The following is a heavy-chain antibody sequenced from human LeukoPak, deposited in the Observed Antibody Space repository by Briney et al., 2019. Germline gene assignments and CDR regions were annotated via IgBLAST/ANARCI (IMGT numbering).Heavy chain of an antibody. J-gene: IGHJ5*02. V-gene: IGHV4-30-4*08. CDR2: IYYSGST. Sequence: SETLSLTCTVSGGSISSGDYYWSWIRQPPGKGLEWIGYIYYSGSTYYNPSLKSRVTISVDTSKNQFSLKLSSVTAADTAVYYCARDPRVWGSYRRDNWFDPWGQGTLVTVSS. CDR3: ARDPRVWGSYRRDNWFDP. D-gene: IGHD3-16*02. CDR1: GGSISSGDYY.